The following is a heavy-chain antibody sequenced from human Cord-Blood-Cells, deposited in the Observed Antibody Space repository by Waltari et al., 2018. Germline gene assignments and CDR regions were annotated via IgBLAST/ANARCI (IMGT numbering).Heavy chain of an antibody. J-gene: IGHJ4*02. V-gene: IGHV1-2*02. CDR1: VSTLPGYY. CDR3: AGTRYYGSGSYDY. Sequence: QVQLVQSGAEVKKPGASVKVSCKASVSTLPGYYIHWVRQAPGQGLEWMGWINPNSGGTNYAQKFQGRVTMTRDTSISTAYMELSRLRSDDTAVYYCAGTRYYGSGSYDYWGQGTLVTVSS. CDR2: INPNSGGT. D-gene: IGHD3-10*01.